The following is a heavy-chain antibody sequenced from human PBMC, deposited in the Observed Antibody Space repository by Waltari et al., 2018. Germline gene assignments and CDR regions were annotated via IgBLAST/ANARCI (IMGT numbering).Heavy chain of an antibody. Sequence: QVQLVQSGAEVKKPGSSVKVSCKASGGTSSSYALSWVRQAPGQGLEWMGRIIPIFGTANYAQKFQGRVTITADKSTSTAYMELSSLRSEDTAVYYCARQKGSYYGSGSYWGYFDYWGQGTLVTVSS. CDR2: IIPIFGTA. CDR1: GGTSSSYA. V-gene: IGHV1-69*08. CDR3: ARQKGSYYGSGSYWGYFDY. D-gene: IGHD3-10*01. J-gene: IGHJ4*02.